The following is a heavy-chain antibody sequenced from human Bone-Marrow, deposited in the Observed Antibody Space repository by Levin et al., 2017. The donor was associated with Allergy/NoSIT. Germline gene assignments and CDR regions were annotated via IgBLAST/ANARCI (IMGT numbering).Heavy chain of an antibody. CDR3: ARGKGYCSGGSCYADWFDP. Sequence: ASVKVSCKASGYTFTGYYMHWVRQAPGQGLEWMGRINPNSGGTNYAQKFQGRVTMTRDTSISTAYMELSRLRSDDTAVYYCARGKGYCSGGSCYADWFDPWGQGTLVTVSS. D-gene: IGHD2-15*01. CDR2: INPNSGGT. J-gene: IGHJ5*02. V-gene: IGHV1-2*06. CDR1: GYTFTGYY.